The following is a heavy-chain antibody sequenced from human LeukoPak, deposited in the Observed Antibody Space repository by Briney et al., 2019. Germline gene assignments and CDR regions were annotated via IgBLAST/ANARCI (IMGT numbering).Heavy chain of an antibody. CDR3: AREGGFYRPLDY. CDR1: GGSVTSTNW. D-gene: IGHD3-3*01. Sequence: PSETLSLTCDVSGGSVTSTNWWTWVRQPPGKGLEWIGEVHLDGRTNYNPSLKSRLIMSVDLPENHISLKLNTVTSADTAVYYCAREGGFYRPLDYSGQGTLVTVSS. V-gene: IGHV4-4*02. J-gene: IGHJ4*02. CDR2: VHLDGRT.